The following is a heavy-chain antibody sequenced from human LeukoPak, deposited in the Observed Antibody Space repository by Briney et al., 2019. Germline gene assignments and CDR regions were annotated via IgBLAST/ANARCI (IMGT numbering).Heavy chain of an antibody. J-gene: IGHJ4*02. CDR3: ASLTYYYDSSEVDY. CDR2: IYYSGST. D-gene: IGHD3-22*01. V-gene: IGHV4-39*01. CDR1: GGSISSSSYY. Sequence: SETLSLTCTVSGGSISSSSYYWGWIRQPPGKGLEWIGSIYYSGSTYYNPSLKSRVTISVDTSKNQFSLRLSSVTAADTAVYYCASLTYYYDSSEVDYWGQGTLVTVSS.